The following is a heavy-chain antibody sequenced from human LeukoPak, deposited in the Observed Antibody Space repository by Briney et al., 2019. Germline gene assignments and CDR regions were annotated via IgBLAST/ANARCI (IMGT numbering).Heavy chain of an antibody. Sequence: ASVKVSCKASGYTFTSYGISWVRQAPGQGLEWMGWISAYNGNTNYAQKLQGRVTMTTDTSTSTAYMELRSLRSDDTAVYYCARQPIYACYYDSSGYYGIDYWGQGTLVTVSS. D-gene: IGHD3-22*01. CDR3: ARQPIYACYYDSSGYYGIDY. CDR2: ISAYNGNT. V-gene: IGHV1-18*01. CDR1: GYTFTSYG. J-gene: IGHJ4*02.